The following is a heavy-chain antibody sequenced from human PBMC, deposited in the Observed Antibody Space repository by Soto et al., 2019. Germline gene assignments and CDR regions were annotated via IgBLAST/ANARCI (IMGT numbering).Heavy chain of an antibody. CDR1: GGTFSSYA. D-gene: IGHD6-13*01. CDR3: ARAAGGYSSSWSLPYYFDY. Sequence: ASVKVSCKASGGTFSSYAISWVRQAPGQGLEWMGGIIPIFGTANYAQKFQGRVTITADESTSTAYMELSSLRSEDTAVYYCARAAGGYSSSWSLPYYFDYWGKGTLVTVSS. CDR2: IIPIFGTA. V-gene: IGHV1-69*13. J-gene: IGHJ4*02.